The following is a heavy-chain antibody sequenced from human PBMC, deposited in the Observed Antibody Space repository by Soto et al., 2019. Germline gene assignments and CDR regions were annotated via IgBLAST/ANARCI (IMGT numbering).Heavy chain of an antibody. Sequence: EASVKVSWKASGGTFSSYAISWVRQAPGQGLEWMGGIIPIFGTANYAQKFQGRVTITADESTSTAYMELSSLRSEDTAVYYCARGAVTIFASYYYGMDVWGQGTTVTVSS. V-gene: IGHV1-69*13. J-gene: IGHJ6*02. CDR1: GGTFSSYA. D-gene: IGHD3-3*01. CDR2: IIPIFGTA. CDR3: ARGAVTIFASYYYGMDV.